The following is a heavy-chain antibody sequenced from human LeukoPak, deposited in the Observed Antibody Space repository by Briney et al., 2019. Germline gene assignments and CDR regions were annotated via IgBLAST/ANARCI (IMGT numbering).Heavy chain of an antibody. J-gene: IGHJ4*02. CDR2: ISNSAST. CDR1: GVSISSGGYY. V-gene: IGHV4-31*03. CDR3: AKGFSYGPFHY. Sequence: SQTLSLTCTVSGVSISSGGYYWSWIRQHPGKGLEWIGHISNSASTYYNPSLKSRLTMSADTSKNQCSLKLTSVTAAHTPVYHCAKGFSYGPFHYWGQGAVVTVSS. D-gene: IGHD3-10*01.